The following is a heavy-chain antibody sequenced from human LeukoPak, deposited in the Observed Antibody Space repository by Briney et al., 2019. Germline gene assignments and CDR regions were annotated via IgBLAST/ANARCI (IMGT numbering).Heavy chain of an antibody. CDR2: IHTSGST. CDR3: ARVLSFGELFYYYYYMDV. J-gene: IGHJ6*03. V-gene: IGHV4-4*07. Sequence: SETLSLTCTVSGGSISSYYWSWIRQPAGKGLEWIGRIHTSGSTNYNPPLKSRVTISVDTSKNQFSLKLSSVTAADTAVYYCARVLSFGELFYYYYYMDVWGKGTTVTVSS. CDR1: GGSISSYY. D-gene: IGHD3-10*01.